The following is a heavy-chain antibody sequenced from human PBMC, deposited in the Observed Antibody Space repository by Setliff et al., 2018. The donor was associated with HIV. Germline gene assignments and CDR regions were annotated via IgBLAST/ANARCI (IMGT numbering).Heavy chain of an antibody. CDR2: IGGSGHST. V-gene: IGHV3-23*01. D-gene: IGHD5-18*01. CDR1: GFTFSSYV. J-gene: IGHJ4*02. CDR3: ARGDTAMALYYFDY. Sequence: PGGSLRLSCAASGFTFSSYVMSWVRQAPGKGLEWVSGIGGSGHSTYYADSVKGRFTISRDNPKNTLYLQMNSLRAEDTAVYYCARGDTAMALYYFDYWGQGTLVTVSS.